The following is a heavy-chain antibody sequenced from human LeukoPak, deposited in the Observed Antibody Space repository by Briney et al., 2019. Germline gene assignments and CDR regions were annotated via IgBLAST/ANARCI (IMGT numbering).Heavy chain of an antibody. CDR2: ISYDGSNK. J-gene: IGHJ6*02. Sequence: PGGSLRLSCAASGFTFSSYAMHWVRQAPGKGLEWVAVISYDGSNKYYADSVEGRFTISRDNSKNTLYLQMNSLRAEDTAVYYCARDECGGDCPLDVWGQGTTVTVSS. D-gene: IGHD2-21*02. V-gene: IGHV3-30-3*01. CDR1: GFTFSSYA. CDR3: ARDECGGDCPLDV.